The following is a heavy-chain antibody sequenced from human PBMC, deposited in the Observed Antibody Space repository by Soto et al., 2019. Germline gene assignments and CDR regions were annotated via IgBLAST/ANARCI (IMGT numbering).Heavy chain of an antibody. J-gene: IGHJ4*02. Sequence: ASVKVSCKVSGYTLTELSMHWVRQAPGKGLEWMGGFDPEDGETIYAQKFQGRVTMTEDTSTDTAYVELSSLRSEDTAVYYCATAIKTGTTKSDNYYFDYWGQGTLVTVSS. D-gene: IGHD1-7*01. V-gene: IGHV1-24*01. CDR3: ATAIKTGTTKSDNYYFDY. CDR2: FDPEDGET. CDR1: GYTLTELS.